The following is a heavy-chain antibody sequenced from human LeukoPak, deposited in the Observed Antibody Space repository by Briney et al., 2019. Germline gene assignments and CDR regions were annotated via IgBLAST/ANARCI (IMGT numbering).Heavy chain of an antibody. V-gene: IGHV4-59*01. D-gene: IGHD4-17*01. Sequence: PSETLSLTCTVSGGSINGYFWTWIRQPPGKGLEWIGYISYSGNTNYNPSLKSRVTISVDTSKNQFSLKLSSVTAVDTAVYYCASGAHGDSFDYWGQGTLVTVSS. CDR1: GGSINGYF. CDR2: ISYSGNT. CDR3: ASGAHGDSFDY. J-gene: IGHJ4*02.